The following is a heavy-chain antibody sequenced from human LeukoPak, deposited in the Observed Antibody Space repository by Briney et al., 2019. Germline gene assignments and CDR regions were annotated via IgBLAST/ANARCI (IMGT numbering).Heavy chain of an antibody. Sequence: SETLSLTCTVSGGSISSHYWSWIRQPPGKGLEWIGYIYYSGGTNYNPSLKSRVTISVDTSKNQFSLKLSSVTAADTAVYYCARVTDYYDSSGYYYIYYYYMDVWGKGTTVTVSS. CDR2: IYYSGGT. CDR3: ARVTDYYDSSGYYYIYYYYMDV. CDR1: GGSISSHY. V-gene: IGHV4-59*11. D-gene: IGHD3-22*01. J-gene: IGHJ6*03.